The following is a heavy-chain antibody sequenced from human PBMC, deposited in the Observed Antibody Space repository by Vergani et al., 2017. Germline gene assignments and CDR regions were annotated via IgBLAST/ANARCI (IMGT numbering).Heavy chain of an antibody. V-gene: IGHV1-46*03. J-gene: IGHJ4*02. Sequence: QVQVVQSGAEVKKSGASVKVSCKTSGYTFSNYYMHWVRQAPGQGLEWMGIINPSGGHTNYAQKFQGRVTMTRDTSTSTVYMELSSLRSEDTAIYYCARGDYGSLTDYRYWGQGTLVTVSA. CDR1: GYTFSNYY. CDR3: ARGDYGSLTDYRY. CDR2: INPSGGHT. D-gene: IGHD3-9*01.